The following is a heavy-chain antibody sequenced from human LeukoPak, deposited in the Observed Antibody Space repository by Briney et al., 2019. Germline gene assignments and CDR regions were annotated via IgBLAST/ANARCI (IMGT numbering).Heavy chain of an antibody. Sequence: PPETLSLTCTVSGGSISSSNYYWGWIRQPPGKGLEWIGTIYYSGSTYYNPSLKSRVTISVDTSKNQFSLKLKYVTAADTAVYYCARRVSGSYGCFDYWGQGTLVTVSS. D-gene: IGHD1-26*01. CDR2: IYYSGST. CDR3: ARRVSGSYGCFDY. J-gene: IGHJ4*02. CDR1: GGSISSSNYY. V-gene: IGHV4-39*01.